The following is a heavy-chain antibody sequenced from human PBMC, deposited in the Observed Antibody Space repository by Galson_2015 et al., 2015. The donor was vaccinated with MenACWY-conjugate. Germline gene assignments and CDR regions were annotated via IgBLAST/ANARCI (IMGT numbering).Heavy chain of an antibody. V-gene: IGHV5-51*03. D-gene: IGHD4-17*01. CDR1: GYSFTSYW. J-gene: IGHJ3*02. Sequence: QSGAEVKKPGESLKISCKGSGYSFTSYWIGWVRQMPGKGLEWMGIIYPGDSDTRYSPSFQGQVTISADKSISTAYLQWGSLKASDTAMYYCARRPFWSLTVTTSDAFDIWGQGTMVTVSS. CDR2: IYPGDSDT. CDR3: ARRPFWSLTVTTSDAFDI.